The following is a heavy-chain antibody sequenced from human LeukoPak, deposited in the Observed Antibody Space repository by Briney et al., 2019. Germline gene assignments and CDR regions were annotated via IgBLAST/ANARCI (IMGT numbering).Heavy chain of an antibody. CDR1: GFTFSSYS. D-gene: IGHD3-3*01. CDR2: ISGSGGST. CDR3: ATRENGVTIFGVVIIWDY. Sequence: GGSLRLSCAASGFTFSSYSMNWVRQAPGKGLEWVSAISGSGGSTYYADSVKGRFTISRDNSKNTLYLQMNSLRAEDTAVYYCATRENGVTIFGVVIIWDYWGQGTLVTVSS. V-gene: IGHV3-23*01. J-gene: IGHJ4*02.